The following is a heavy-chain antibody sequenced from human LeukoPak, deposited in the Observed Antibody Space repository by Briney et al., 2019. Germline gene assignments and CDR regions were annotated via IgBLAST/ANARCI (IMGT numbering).Heavy chain of an antibody. CDR1: GLSFDDYG. V-gene: IGHV3-20*04. Sequence: GGSLRLSCAASGLSFDDYGMSWVRQAPGKGLEWVSGINWNGGSTLYADSVKGRFTISRDNAKNSLYLQMKSLRAEDTALYYCARLRDGYTMFDYWGQGTLVTVSS. CDR3: ARLRDGYTMFDY. J-gene: IGHJ4*02. CDR2: INWNGGST. D-gene: IGHD5-24*01.